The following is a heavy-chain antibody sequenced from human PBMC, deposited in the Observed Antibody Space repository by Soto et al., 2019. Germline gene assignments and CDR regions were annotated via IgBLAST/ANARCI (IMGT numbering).Heavy chain of an antibody. CDR1: GYTFTGYY. Sequence: ASVKVSCKASGYTFTGYYMHWVRQAPGRGLEWMGWINPNSGGTNYAQKFQGWVTMTRDTSISTAYMELSRLRSDDTAVYYCARARYNWNDEASWFDPWGQGTLVTVSS. J-gene: IGHJ5*02. CDR3: ARARYNWNDEASWFDP. CDR2: INPNSGGT. D-gene: IGHD1-1*01. V-gene: IGHV1-2*04.